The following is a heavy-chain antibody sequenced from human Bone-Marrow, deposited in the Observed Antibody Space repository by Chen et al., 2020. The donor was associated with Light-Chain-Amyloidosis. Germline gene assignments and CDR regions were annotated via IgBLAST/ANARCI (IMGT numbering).Heavy chain of an antibody. V-gene: IGHV3-23*01. Sequence: EVQLLQSGGGLEHPGGSLRLSCVASGISFKDFALSWVRQAPGKGLEWVSGITGSGDNTHYGDSVKGRFTISRDNSKNTLFLQMNSLRVEDTALYYCVKDIKGGLFGSGRDAGFDVWGQGTTVTVSA. D-gene: IGHD3-10*01. CDR3: VKDIKGGLFGSGRDAGFDV. J-gene: IGHJ3*01. CDR2: ITGSGDNT. CDR1: GISFKDFA.